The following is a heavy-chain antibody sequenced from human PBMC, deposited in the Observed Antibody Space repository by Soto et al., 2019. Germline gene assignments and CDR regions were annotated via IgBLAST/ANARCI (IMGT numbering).Heavy chain of an antibody. D-gene: IGHD4-4*01. CDR2: IYYSGST. CDR1: GGSISSYY. J-gene: IGHJ5*02. V-gene: IGHV4-59*08. Sequence: SETLSLTCTVSGGSISSYYWSWIRQPPGKGLEWIGYIYYSGSTNYNPSLKSRVTISVDTSKNQFSLKLSSVTAADTAVYYCARHGYSNYLSVGESLVWFDPGAREPWSPSPQ. CDR3: ARHGYSNYLSVGESLVWFDP.